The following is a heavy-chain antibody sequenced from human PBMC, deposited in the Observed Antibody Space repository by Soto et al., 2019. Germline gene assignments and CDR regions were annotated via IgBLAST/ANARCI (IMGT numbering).Heavy chain of an antibody. CDR3: LRASSGYDYFDFDY. CDR2: ISSSSSYI. Sequence: GGSLRLSCAASGFTFSSYSMNWVRQAPGRGLEWVSSISSSSSYIYYADSVKGRFTISRDNAKNSLYLQMNSLRAEDTAVYYCLRASSGYDYFDFDYWGQRSLDTGSS. D-gene: IGHD5-12*01. V-gene: IGHV3-21*01. J-gene: IGHJ4*02. CDR1: GFTFSSYS.